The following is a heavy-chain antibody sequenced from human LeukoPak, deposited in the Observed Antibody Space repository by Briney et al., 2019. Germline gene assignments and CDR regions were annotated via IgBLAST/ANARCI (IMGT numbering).Heavy chain of an antibody. V-gene: IGHV3-48*04. J-gene: IGHJ4*02. Sequence: GGSLRLSCAASGFSFSTYSMNWVRQAPGKGLEWVSYISSSSTTIYYADSVKGRFTISRDNARNSLYLQMNSLRAEDTAVYYCASRSDYWGQGTLVTVSS. CDR2: ISSSSTTI. CDR1: GFSFSTYS. CDR3: ASRSDY.